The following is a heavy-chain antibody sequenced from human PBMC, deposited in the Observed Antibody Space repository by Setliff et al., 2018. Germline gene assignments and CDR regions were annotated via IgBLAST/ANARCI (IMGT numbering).Heavy chain of an antibody. CDR2: INHSGST. D-gene: IGHD1-26*01. J-gene: IGHJ3*02. V-gene: IGHV4-34*01. CDR3: ARWGENSGRPDWRAFDI. CDR1: GGSFSGYY. Sequence: SETLSLTCAVYGGSFSGYYWSWIRQPPGKGLEWIGEINHSGSTNYNPSLKSRVTMSVDTSKNQFSLKLTSVSAADTAVYYCARWGENSGRPDWRAFDIWGQGTMVTVSS.